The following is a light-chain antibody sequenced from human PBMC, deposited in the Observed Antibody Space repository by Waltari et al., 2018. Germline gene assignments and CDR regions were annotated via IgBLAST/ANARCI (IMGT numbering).Light chain of an antibody. CDR1: QSVSSNY. V-gene: IGKV3-20*01. CDR2: DAS. Sequence: EIVLTQSPGTLSLSPVERATLSCRASQSVSSNYLTWYQQKPGQAPRVLIYDASSRATGIPDRFSGSGSGTDFTLTISRLEPEDFAVYYCQQYGSSPRTFGQGTKLEIK. J-gene: IGKJ2*01. CDR3: QQYGSSPRT.